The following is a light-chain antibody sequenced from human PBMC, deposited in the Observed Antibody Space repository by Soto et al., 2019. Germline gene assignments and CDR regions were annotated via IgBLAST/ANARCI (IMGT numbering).Light chain of an antibody. V-gene: IGLV2-8*01. Sequence: QSALTQPPSASGSLGQSVTISCTGTRSDVGGYNYVSWHQQHPGKAPKVMIYEVTKRPPGVPDRFSGSKSGNTASLTVSGLQAEDEADYYCSSFAGGGNPVLLGGETKLTVL. CDR1: RSDVGGYNY. CDR3: SSFAGGGNPVL. J-gene: IGLJ2*01. CDR2: EVT.